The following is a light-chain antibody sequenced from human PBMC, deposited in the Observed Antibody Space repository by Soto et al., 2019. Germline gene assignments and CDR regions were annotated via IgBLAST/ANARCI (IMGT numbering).Light chain of an antibody. V-gene: IGLV1-44*01. CDR1: NSNIGSNT. Sequence: QSVLTQTPSASATPGQRVTISCSGTNSNIGSNTIAWYQQLPGTAPKRLIHSNNQRPSGVPDRFSASKPGTSASLAISGLQSEDEADYYCATWDDSLNGYVFGTGTKVTVL. CDR2: SNN. J-gene: IGLJ1*01. CDR3: ATWDDSLNGYV.